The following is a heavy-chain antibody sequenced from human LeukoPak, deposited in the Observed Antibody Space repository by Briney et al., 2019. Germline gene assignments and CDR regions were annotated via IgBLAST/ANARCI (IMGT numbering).Heavy chain of an antibody. CDR1: GGSISSYY. CDR3: ARVEASSSWYSGFDAFDI. J-gene: IGHJ3*02. D-gene: IGHD6-13*01. CDR2: IYYSGST. V-gene: IGHV4-59*01. Sequence: PSETLSLTCTVSGGSISSYYWSWIRQPPGKGLEWIGYIYYSGSTNYNPSLKSRVTISVDTSKNQFSLKLSSVTAADTAVYYCARVEASSSWYSGFDAFDIWGQGTMVTVSS.